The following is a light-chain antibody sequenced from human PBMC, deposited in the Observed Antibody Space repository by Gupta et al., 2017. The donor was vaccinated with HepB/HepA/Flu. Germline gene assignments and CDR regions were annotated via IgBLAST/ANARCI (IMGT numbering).Light chain of an antibody. CDR3: RQGLHPPRT. Sequence: DIVMTQFPLSLPVTPGEPASISCRSSQSRLNSNGYHYLDWYVQKPGQSPQLLISVVSLRASGVPDRFSGSGSGTDFTLTISRVEAEDVGVYYCRQGLHPPRTFGGGTKVEIK. CDR1: QSRLNSNGYHY. V-gene: IGKV2-28*01. J-gene: IGKJ4*01. CDR2: VVS.